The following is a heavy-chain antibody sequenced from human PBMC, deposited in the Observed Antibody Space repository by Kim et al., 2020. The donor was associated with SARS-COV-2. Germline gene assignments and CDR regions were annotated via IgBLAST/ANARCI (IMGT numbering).Heavy chain of an antibody. J-gene: IGHJ4*02. D-gene: IGHD2-15*01. Sequence: GGSLRLSCAASGFTFSSYAMSWVRQAPGKGLEWVSAISGSGGSTYYADSVKGRFTISRDNSKNTLYLQMNSLRAEDTAVYYCAKDLGTSLGYCSGGSCYSRNWGQGTLVTVSS. CDR1: GFTFSSYA. V-gene: IGHV3-23*01. CDR2: ISGSGGST. CDR3: AKDLGTSLGYCSGGSCYSRN.